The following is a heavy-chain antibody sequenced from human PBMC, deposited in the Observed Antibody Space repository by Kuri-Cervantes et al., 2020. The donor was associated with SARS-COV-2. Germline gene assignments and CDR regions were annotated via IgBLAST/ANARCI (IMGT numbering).Heavy chain of an antibody. Sequence: SETLSLTCTVSGGSISSYYWGWIRQPPGKGLEWIGSIYYSGSTYYNPSLKSRVTISVDTSKNQFSLKLSSVTAADTAVYYCARGPGLRFLEWLLSPYGMDVWGQGTTVTVSS. D-gene: IGHD3-3*01. J-gene: IGHJ6*02. V-gene: IGHV4-39*01. CDR1: GGSISSYY. CDR2: IYYSGST. CDR3: ARGPGLRFLEWLLSPYGMDV.